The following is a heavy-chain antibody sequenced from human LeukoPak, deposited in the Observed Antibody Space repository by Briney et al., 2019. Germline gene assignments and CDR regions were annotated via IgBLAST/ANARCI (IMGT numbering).Heavy chain of an antibody. V-gene: IGHV1-69*13. CDR2: IIPIFGTA. Sequence: SVKVSCKASGGTFSSYAISWVRQAPGQGLEWMGGIIPIFGTANYAQKFQGRVTITADESTSTAYMELSSLRSEDTAVYYCARAMVRGLIIPVPFDYWGQGTLVTVSS. D-gene: IGHD3-10*01. CDR3: ARAMVRGLIIPVPFDY. J-gene: IGHJ4*02. CDR1: GGTFSSYA.